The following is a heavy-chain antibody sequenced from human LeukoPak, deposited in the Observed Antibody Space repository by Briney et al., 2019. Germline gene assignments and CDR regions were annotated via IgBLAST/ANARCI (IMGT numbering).Heavy chain of an antibody. D-gene: IGHD3-22*01. J-gene: IGHJ4*02. CDR2: IWYDGSNK. V-gene: IGHV3-33*01. CDR3: ARGDYYDSSGIVFDY. CDR1: GFTFSSYG. Sequence: PGGSLRLSCAASGFTFSSYGMHWVRQAPGKGLEWVAVIWYDGSNKYYADSVKGRFTISRDNSKNTLYLQMNSLRAEDTAVYYCARGDYYDSSGIVFDYWGQGTLVTVSS.